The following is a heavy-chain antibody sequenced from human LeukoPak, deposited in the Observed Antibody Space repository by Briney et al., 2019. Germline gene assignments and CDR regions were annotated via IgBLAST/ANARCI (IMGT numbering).Heavy chain of an antibody. CDR3: ATVPVWYSSSWYLTN. V-gene: IGHV1-24*01. Sequence: ASVKVSCKVSGYTLTELSMHWVRQAPGKGLEWMGGFDPEDGETIYAQKFQGRVTMTEDTSTDTAYMELSSLRSEDTAVYYCATVPVWYSSSWYLTNWGQGTLVTVSS. J-gene: IGHJ4*02. CDR1: GYTLTELS. CDR2: FDPEDGET. D-gene: IGHD6-13*01.